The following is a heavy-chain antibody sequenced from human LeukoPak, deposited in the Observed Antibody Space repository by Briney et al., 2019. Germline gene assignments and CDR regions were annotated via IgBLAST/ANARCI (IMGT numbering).Heavy chain of an antibody. Sequence: SETLSLTCTVSGGSIGSSSYSWGWIRQPPGKGLEWIGSIYYSGSTCYSPSLKSRVTISLDTSRNQFSLKLSSESAADTAVYYCARHCEVLGFGESLNSFDPWGQGTLVTVSS. CDR2: IYYSGST. CDR3: ARHCEVLGFGESLNSFDP. J-gene: IGHJ5*02. D-gene: IGHD3-10*01. CDR1: GGSIGSSSYS. V-gene: IGHV4-39*01.